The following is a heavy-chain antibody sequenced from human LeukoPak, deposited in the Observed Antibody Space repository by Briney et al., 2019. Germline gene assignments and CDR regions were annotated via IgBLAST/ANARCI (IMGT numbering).Heavy chain of an antibody. CDR3: ARGRWLQPWGYFDY. D-gene: IGHD5-24*01. J-gene: IGHJ4*02. Sequence: GSSVKVSCKASGGTFSSYAISWVRQAPGQGIEWMGGIIPIFGTANYAQKFQGRVTITTDESTSTAYMELSSLRSEDTAVYYCARGRWLQPWGYFDYWGQGTLVTVSS. CDR2: IIPIFGTA. V-gene: IGHV1-69*05. CDR1: GGTFSSYA.